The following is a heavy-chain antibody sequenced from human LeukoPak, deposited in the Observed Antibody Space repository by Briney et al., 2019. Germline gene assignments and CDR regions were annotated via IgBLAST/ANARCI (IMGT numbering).Heavy chain of an antibody. V-gene: IGHV3-23*01. CDR2: ISGSGSGT. D-gene: IGHD3-10*01. CDR1: GFTFGSYA. CDR3: AKDRPVRPGYYGSGSYSDS. Sequence: AGGSLRLSCAASGFTFGSYAMSWVRQAPGKGLEWVSAISGSGSGTYYAASVKGRFTISRDNSKSTLYLQMNNLSAEDTAIYYCAKDRPVRPGYYGSGSYSDSWGQGTLVTVSS. J-gene: IGHJ4*02.